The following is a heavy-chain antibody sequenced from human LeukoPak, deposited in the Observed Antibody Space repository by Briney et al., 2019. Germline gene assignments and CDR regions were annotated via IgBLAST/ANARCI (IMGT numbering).Heavy chain of an antibody. V-gene: IGHV4-59*01. Sequence: SETLSLTCTGSGGSISSYYWSWIRQPPGKGLEWIGYIYYSGGTNYNPSLKSRVTISVDTSKNRFSLKLSSVTAADTAVYYCARDGIAGYYYGMDVWGQGTTVTVSS. D-gene: IGHD1-14*01. CDR1: GGSISSYY. CDR3: ARDGIAGYYYGMDV. CDR2: IYYSGGT. J-gene: IGHJ6*02.